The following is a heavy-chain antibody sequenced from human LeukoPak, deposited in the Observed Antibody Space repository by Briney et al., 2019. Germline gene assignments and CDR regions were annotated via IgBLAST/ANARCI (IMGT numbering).Heavy chain of an antibody. CDR3: ARDSRGAGPDFDY. CDR1: GGSINNYW. J-gene: IGHJ4*02. Sequence: SETLSLTCTVSGGSINNYWWAWIRQSPGKGLQWIGYRHSSGATSYNLSLESRVTISIDTSRNQFSLKLNSVTAADTAVYYCARDSRGAGPDFDYWGQGTLVTVSS. D-gene: IGHD6-19*01. CDR2: RHSSGAT. V-gene: IGHV4-59*12.